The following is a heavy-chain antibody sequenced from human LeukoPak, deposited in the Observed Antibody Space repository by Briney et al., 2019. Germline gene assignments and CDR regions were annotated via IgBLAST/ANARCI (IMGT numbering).Heavy chain of an antibody. J-gene: IGHJ4*02. CDR3: ARSRPCSGGSCAHFDY. Sequence: GRSLRLSCAASGFTFSSYAMHWVRQAPGKGLEYVSAISSNGGSTYYANSVKGRFTISRDNSKNTLYLQMGSLRAEDMAVYYCARSRPCSGGSCAHFDYWGQGTLVTVSS. D-gene: IGHD2-15*01. CDR1: GFTFSSYA. CDR2: ISSNGGST. V-gene: IGHV3-64*01.